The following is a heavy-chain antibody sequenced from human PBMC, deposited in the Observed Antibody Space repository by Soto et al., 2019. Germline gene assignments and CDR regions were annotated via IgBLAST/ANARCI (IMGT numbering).Heavy chain of an antibody. CDR1: GYSFASHW. Sequence: GESLKISCKGSGYSFASHWVAWVRQMPEKGLEWIGTIYPGDSDTKYSSAFRGHVTVSADTSVSTAYLQWRSLEATDSAIYYCARYSGSYWHYLDFWGQGTLVTVSS. CDR2: IYPGDSDT. V-gene: IGHV5-51*01. CDR3: ARYSGSYWHYLDF. J-gene: IGHJ4*02. D-gene: IGHD1-26*01.